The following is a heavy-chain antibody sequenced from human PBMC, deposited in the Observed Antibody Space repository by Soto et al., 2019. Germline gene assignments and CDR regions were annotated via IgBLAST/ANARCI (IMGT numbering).Heavy chain of an antibody. Sequence: VQLVESGGGVVQPGRSLRLSCAASGFTFSSYSMNWVRQAPGKGLEWVSSISSSSSYIYYADSVKGRFTISRDNAKNSLYLQMNSLRAEDTAVYYCAKYSSSWYGWFDPWGQGTLVTVSS. V-gene: IGHV3-21*01. CDR1: GFTFSSYS. D-gene: IGHD6-13*01. J-gene: IGHJ5*02. CDR3: AKYSSSWYGWFDP. CDR2: ISSSSSYI.